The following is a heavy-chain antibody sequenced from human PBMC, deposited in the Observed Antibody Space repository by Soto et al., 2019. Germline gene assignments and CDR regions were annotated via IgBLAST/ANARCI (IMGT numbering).Heavy chain of an antibody. Sequence: PSETLSLTCTVSGDSISSNNNYWSWIRQPPGEGLEWIGFISYSGTTSYSPSLKSRVAISLDTSKNQFSLSLSSVTAADTAVYYCHARGPLPTAGNGEYYYYGMDVWGQGTTVTVS. D-gene: IGHD1-26*01. V-gene: IGHV4-30-4*03. CDR3: HARGPLPTAGNGEYYYYGMDV. CDR1: GDSISSNNNY. J-gene: IGHJ6*02. CDR2: ISYSGTT.